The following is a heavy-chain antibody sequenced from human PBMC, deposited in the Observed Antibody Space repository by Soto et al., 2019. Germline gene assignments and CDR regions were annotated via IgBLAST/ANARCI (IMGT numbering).Heavy chain of an antibody. D-gene: IGHD3-3*01. V-gene: IGHV1-2*02. CDR2: INPNSGAT. Sequence: GASVKVSCKXFGYTFTGYFMHWVRQAPGQGLEWLGWINPNSGATKYAQKFQGRVTLTRDTSINTAYMEMSMLRSDDTAVYYCARGGGTILAPLPWGQGTLVTVSS. CDR3: ARGGGTILAPLP. J-gene: IGHJ5*02. CDR1: GYTFTGYF.